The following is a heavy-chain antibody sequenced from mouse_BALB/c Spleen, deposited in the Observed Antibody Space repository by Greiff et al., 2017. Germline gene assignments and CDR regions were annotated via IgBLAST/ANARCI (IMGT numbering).Heavy chain of an antibody. V-gene: IGHV5-12-2*01. CDR2: ISNGGGST. Sequence: EVKLMESGGGLVQPGGSLKLSCAASGFTFSSYTMSWVRQTPEKRLEWVAYISNGGGSTYYPDTVKGRFPISRDNAKNTLYLQMSSLKSEDTAMYYCARDGGRRYFDYWGQGTTLTVSS. J-gene: IGHJ2*01. CDR1: GFTFSSYT. CDR3: ARDGGRRYFDY. D-gene: IGHD2-12*01.